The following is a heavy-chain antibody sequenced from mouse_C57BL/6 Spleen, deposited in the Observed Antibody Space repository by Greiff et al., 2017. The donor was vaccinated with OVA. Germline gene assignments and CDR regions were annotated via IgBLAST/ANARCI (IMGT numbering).Heavy chain of an antibody. CDR2: IRLKSDNYAT. J-gene: IGHJ1*03. CDR3: TGGVYYGSSYGYFDV. CDR1: GFTFSNYW. Sequence: EVKVEESGGGLVQPGGSMKLSCVASGFTFSNYWMNWVRQSPEKGLEWVAQIRLKSDNYATHYAESVKGRFTISRDDSKSSVYLQMNNLRAEDTGIYYCTGGVYYGSSYGYFDVWGTGTTVTVSS. D-gene: IGHD1-1*01. V-gene: IGHV6-3*01.